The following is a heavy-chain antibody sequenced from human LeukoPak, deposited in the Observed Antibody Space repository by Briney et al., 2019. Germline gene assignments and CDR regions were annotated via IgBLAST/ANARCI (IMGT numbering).Heavy chain of an antibody. CDR1: GYTFTSYG. D-gene: IGHD6-13*01. Sequence: ASVKVSCKASGYTFTSYGISWVRQAPGQGLEWMGWISAYNGNTNYAQKLQGRVTMTTDTSTSTAYMELRSLRSDDTAVYYCARKYSSSFPPNDVDVWGQGTTVTVSS. CDR3: ARKYSSSFPPNDVDV. V-gene: IGHV1-18*01. J-gene: IGHJ6*02. CDR2: ISAYNGNT.